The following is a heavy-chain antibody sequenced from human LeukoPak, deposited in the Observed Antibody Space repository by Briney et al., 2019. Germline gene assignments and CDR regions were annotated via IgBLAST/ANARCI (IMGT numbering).Heavy chain of an antibody. D-gene: IGHD3-10*01. Sequence: GASVKVSCKASGYTFTSYCITWVRQAPGQGLEWMGWISAYNGNTSYAQKFQGRVTMTTDTSTTTAYMELKRLRSDDKAMYCCARNPCESMVRVESWFDPWGQGTLVTVSS. J-gene: IGHJ5*02. V-gene: IGHV1-18*01. CDR1: GYTFTSYC. CDR2: ISAYNGNT. CDR3: ARNPCESMVRVESWFDP.